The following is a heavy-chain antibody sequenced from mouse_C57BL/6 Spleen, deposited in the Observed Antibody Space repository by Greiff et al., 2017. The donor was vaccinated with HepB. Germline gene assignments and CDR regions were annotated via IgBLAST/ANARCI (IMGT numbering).Heavy chain of an antibody. J-gene: IGHJ1*03. D-gene: IGHD2-3*01. CDR1: GFTFSSYA. V-gene: IGHV5-4*01. CDR2: ISDGGSYT. Sequence: DVKLVESGGGLVKPGGSLKLSCAASGFTFSSYAMSWVRQTPEKRLEWVATISDGGSYTYYPDNVKGRFTISRDNAKNNLYLQMSHLKSEDTAMYYCARDYDPGDWYFDVWGTGTTVTVSS. CDR3: ARDYDPGDWYFDV.